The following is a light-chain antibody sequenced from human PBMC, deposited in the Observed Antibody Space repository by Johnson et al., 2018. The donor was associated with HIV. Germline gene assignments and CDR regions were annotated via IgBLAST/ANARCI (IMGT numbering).Light chain of an antibody. CDR3: GTCDSSLGAWV. Sequence: QSVLTQSPSVSAAPGQMVSISCSGSSSNIGKNYVSWYQQFPGTAPKLLIHENKKRPSGIPDRFSGSKSGTSATLDITGLQTGDEADYYCGTCDSSLGAWVFGTGTKVTVL. CDR1: SSNIGKNY. CDR2: ENK. J-gene: IGLJ1*01. V-gene: IGLV1-51*02.